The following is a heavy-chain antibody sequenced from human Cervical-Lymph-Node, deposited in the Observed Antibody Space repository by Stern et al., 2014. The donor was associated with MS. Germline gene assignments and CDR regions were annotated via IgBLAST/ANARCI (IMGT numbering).Heavy chain of an antibody. V-gene: IGHV1-69*01. CDR1: GGTFSNYA. D-gene: IGHD6-19*01. J-gene: IGHJ4*02. CDR3: ARLASNKTSGWYLDN. Sequence: QVQLVQSGAEVKKPGSSVKVSCKASGGTFSNYAIDWVRPAPGQGLEWMGGIIPIFGTANSAQKVRGLVTISADESTSTAYRELSSLRSEDTAVYYCARLASNKTSGWYLDNWGQGTLVTVSS. CDR2: IIPIFGTA.